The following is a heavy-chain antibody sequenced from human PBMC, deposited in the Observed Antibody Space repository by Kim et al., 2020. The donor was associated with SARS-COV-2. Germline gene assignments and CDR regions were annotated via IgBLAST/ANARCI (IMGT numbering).Heavy chain of an antibody. V-gene: IGHV6-1*01. CDR2: WYN. Sequence: WYNDYALSVKSRITINPDTSKNQFSLQLTSVTPEDTAVYYCARGGGYRLDPWGQGTLVTVSS. D-gene: IGHD3-22*01. J-gene: IGHJ5*02. CDR3: ARGGGYRLDP.